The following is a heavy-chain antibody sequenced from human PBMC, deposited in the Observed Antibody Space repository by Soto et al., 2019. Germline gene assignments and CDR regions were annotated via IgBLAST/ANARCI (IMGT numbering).Heavy chain of an antibody. Sequence: ESLTLSGDVYGVSFSRYYWNWIRQPPGKGLEWLGEINHSGSTNYNPSLESRVTISLDTSKTQFSLKLTSVTAADTAVYYCARGEGRLVGTWFDPWGQGTLVTVSS. CDR3: ARGEGRLVGTWFDP. V-gene: IGHV4-34*01. J-gene: IGHJ5*02. CDR2: INHSGST. D-gene: IGHD5-12*01. CDR1: GVSFSRYY.